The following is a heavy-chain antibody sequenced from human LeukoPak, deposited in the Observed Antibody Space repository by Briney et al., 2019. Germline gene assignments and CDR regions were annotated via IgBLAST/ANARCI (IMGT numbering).Heavy chain of an antibody. CDR1: GFTFSSYW. CDR3: AREGRVSGYDFDC. Sequence: GGSLKLSCAASGFTFSSYWMHWVRQAPGKGLVWVSRINSDGSSITYADSVKGRFTISRDNAKNTLYLQMNSLRVEDTAVYYCAREGRVSGYDFDCWGQGTLVTVSS. CDR2: INSDGSSI. J-gene: IGHJ4*02. D-gene: IGHD5-12*01. V-gene: IGHV3-74*03.